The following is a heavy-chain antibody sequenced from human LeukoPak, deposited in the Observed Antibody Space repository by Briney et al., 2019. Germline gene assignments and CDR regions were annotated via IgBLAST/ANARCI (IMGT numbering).Heavy chain of an antibody. CDR1: GYTFTSYG. V-gene: IGHV1-18*01. CDR2: ISAYDGNT. D-gene: IGHD1-26*01. Sequence: ASVKVSCKASGYTFTSYGTSWVRQAPGQGLEWMGWISAYDGNTNYAQKLQGRVTMTTDTSTSTAYMELRSLRSDDTAVYYCARDPKSRSFKSTRYFDLWGRGTLVTVSS. J-gene: IGHJ2*01. CDR3: ARDPKSRSFKSTRYFDL.